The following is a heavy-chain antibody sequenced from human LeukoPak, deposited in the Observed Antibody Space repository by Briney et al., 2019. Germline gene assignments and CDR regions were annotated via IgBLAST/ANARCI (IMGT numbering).Heavy chain of an antibody. CDR1: GYTFTSYG. D-gene: IGHD2-15*01. CDR2: ISAYNGNT. CDR3: ARGYCSGDSCYSGGV. Sequence: ASVRVSCKASGYTFTSYGISWVRQAPGQGLEWMGWISAYNGNTNYAQKFQGRVTMTTDTSTSTAYMELSSLGSEDTAVFYCARGYCSGDSCYSGGVWGQGTLVTVSS. J-gene: IGHJ4*02. V-gene: IGHV1-18*01.